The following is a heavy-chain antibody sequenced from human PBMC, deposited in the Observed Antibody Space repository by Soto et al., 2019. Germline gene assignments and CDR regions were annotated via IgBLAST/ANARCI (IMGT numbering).Heavy chain of an antibody. CDR2: FDPEDGET. CDR3: ATGGTRWLHSPFDY. Sequence: QVQLLQSGAEVKKPGASVKVSCKVSGHTLTELSMHWVRQAPGSGLEWMGGFDPEDGETIFAQKFQGRVTMTEDTSTDSTYTELTSLRSEDTAVYDCATGGTRWLHSPFDYWGQGTLVTISS. D-gene: IGHD1-1*01. CDR1: GHTLTELS. V-gene: IGHV1-24*01. J-gene: IGHJ4*02.